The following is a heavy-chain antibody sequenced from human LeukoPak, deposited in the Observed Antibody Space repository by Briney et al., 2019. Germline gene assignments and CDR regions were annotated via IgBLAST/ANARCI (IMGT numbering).Heavy chain of an antibody. CDR1: GYTFTSYD. J-gene: IGHJ4*02. Sequence: SVKVSCKASGYTFTSYDINWVRQAPGQGLEWMGGIIPIFGTANYAQKFQGRVTITTDESTSTAYMELSSLRSEDTAVYYCARARPRGLIAYWGQGTLVTVSS. V-gene: IGHV1-69*05. CDR3: ARARPRGLIAY. D-gene: IGHD5-24*01. CDR2: IIPIFGTA.